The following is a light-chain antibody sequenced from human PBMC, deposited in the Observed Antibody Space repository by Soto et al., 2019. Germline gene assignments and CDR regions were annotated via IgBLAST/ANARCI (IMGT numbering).Light chain of an antibody. CDR3: YSYTSSSTYV. CDR2: EVI. CDR1: SNDVGGYNR. V-gene: IGLV2-18*02. J-gene: IGLJ1*01. Sequence: SVLTQPPSVSGSPGQSVTISCTGTSNDVGGYNRVSWYQQPPGTAPKLVTYEVIHRPSGVPARFSGSKSGNTASLTISGLQAEDEADYYCYSYTSSSTYVFATGTKITVL.